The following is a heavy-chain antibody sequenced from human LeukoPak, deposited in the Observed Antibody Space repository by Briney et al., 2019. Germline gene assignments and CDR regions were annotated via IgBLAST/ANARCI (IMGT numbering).Heavy chain of an antibody. CDR3: ARGSSMIVASDFDY. D-gene: IGHD3-22*01. Sequence: PGGSLRLSCAASGFTFSSYSMNWVRQAPGKGLEWVSSISSSSSYIYYADSVKGRFTISRDNAKNSLYLQMNSQRAEDTAVYYCARGSSMIVASDFDYWGQGTLVTVSS. CDR1: GFTFSSYS. V-gene: IGHV3-21*01. CDR2: ISSSSSYI. J-gene: IGHJ4*02.